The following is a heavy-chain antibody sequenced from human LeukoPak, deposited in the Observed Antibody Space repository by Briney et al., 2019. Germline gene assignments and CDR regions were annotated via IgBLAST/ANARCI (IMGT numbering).Heavy chain of an antibody. CDR2: ISYDGSNK. Sequence: GGSLRLSCAASGFTFSSYAMHWVRQAPGKGLEWVAVISYDGSNKYYADSVKGRFTISRDNSKNTLYLQMNSLRAEDTAVYYCAREGIVVARGFDFWGQGTLVTVSS. J-gene: IGHJ4*02. CDR1: GFTFSSYA. V-gene: IGHV3-30-3*01. D-gene: IGHD2-21*01. CDR3: AREGIVVARGFDF.